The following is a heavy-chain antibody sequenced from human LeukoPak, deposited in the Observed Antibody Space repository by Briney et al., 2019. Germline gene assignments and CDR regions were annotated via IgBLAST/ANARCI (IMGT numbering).Heavy chain of an antibody. CDR2: VSWNSANI. J-gene: IGHJ6*02. D-gene: IGHD5-18*01. CDR1: GFTFDDYA. Sequence: PGGSLRLSCAASGFTFDDYAMHWVRQAPGKGLECVSGVSWNSANIAYADSVKGRFTISRDNAKNSMYLQMNSLRAEDTALYYCEKDISYGYSGYYYGMDVWGQGTTVTVSS. V-gene: IGHV3-9*01. CDR3: EKDISYGYSGYYYGMDV.